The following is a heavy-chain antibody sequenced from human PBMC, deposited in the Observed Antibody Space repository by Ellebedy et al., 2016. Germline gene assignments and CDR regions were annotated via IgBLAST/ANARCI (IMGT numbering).Heavy chain of an antibody. CDR2: INTNTGNP. Sequence: ASVKVSCKASGYTFTSYAMNWVRQAPGQGLEWMGWINTNTGNPTYAQGFTGRFVFSLDTSVSTAYLQISSLKAEDTAVYYCARGVGSYLELSPYNWFDPWGQGTLVTVSS. V-gene: IGHV7-4-1*02. D-gene: IGHD1-26*01. J-gene: IGHJ5*02. CDR3: ARGVGSYLELSPYNWFDP. CDR1: GYTFTSYA.